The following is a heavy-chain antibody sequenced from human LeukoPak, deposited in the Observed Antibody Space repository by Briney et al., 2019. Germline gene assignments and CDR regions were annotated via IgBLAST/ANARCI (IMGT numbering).Heavy chain of an antibody. D-gene: IGHD5/OR15-5a*01. CDR2: MSGSGDST. Sequence: PGGSLRLSCAASGFTFSDYYMSWIRQAPGKGLEWVSAMSGSGDSTNYADSVKGRFTISRDNSKNTVYLQTDSLRADDTAVYYCTKDLRGWSNSWGQGTLVTVSS. V-gene: IGHV3-23*01. CDR3: TKDLRGWSNS. J-gene: IGHJ5*01. CDR1: GFTFSDYY.